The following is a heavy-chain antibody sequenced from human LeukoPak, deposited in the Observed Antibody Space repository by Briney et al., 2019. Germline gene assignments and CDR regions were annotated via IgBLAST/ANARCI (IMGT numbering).Heavy chain of an antibody. Sequence: GGSLRLSCAASGFTFSSYDMSWVRQAPGKGLEWVSAISGSGGSTYYADSVKGRFTISREDYKKTVYQQMNSQREEDTAVYYCAKDSVRRVIPFDYSGQGTLFTVSS. CDR2: ISGSGGST. CDR1: GFTFSSYD. D-gene: IGHD3-10*01. CDR3: AKDSVRRVIPFDY. V-gene: IGHV3-23*01. J-gene: IGHJ4*02.